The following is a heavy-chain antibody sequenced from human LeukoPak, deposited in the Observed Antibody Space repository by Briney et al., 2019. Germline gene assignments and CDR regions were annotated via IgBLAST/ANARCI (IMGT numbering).Heavy chain of an antibody. Sequence: SQTLSLTCTVSGGSISSGGYYWSWVRQPPGKGLEWIGYIYHSGSTYYNPSLKSRVTISVDKSKNQFSLKLSSVTAADTAVYYCARDAYCSSTSCYSAFDIWGQGTMVTVSS. CDR3: ARDAYCSSTSCYSAFDI. CDR1: GGSISSGGYY. D-gene: IGHD2-2*01. CDR2: IYHSGST. V-gene: IGHV4-30-2*01. J-gene: IGHJ3*02.